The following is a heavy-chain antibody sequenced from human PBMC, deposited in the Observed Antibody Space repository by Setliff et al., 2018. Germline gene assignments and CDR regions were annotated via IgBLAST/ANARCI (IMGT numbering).Heavy chain of an antibody. D-gene: IGHD6-19*01. V-gene: IGHV7-4-1*02. J-gene: IGHJ5*02. CDR1: GYTFTTYA. CDR2: INTNTGNP. Sequence: ASVKVSCKASGYTFTTYAMSWMRQAPGQGLEWMGWINTNTGNPSYAQGFTGRFVFSLDTSVTTAYLQISSLKSEDSAVYYCVPQGPGYGNGWWTNWFDPWGQGTLVTVSS. CDR3: VPQGPGYGNGWWTNWFDP.